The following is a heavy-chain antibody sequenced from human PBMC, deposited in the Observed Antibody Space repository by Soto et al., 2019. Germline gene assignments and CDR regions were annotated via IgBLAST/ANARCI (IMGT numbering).Heavy chain of an antibody. Sequence: EVQLLESGGGLVQPGGSLRLSCAASGFTFSSYAMSWVRQAPGKGLEWVSAISGSGGSTYYADSVKGRFTISRDNSKNALYLKMNSLRAENTAVYYCAKDTPFDIVVVVAATAVDYWGQGTLVTVSS. CDR1: GFTFSSYA. CDR2: ISGSGGST. V-gene: IGHV3-23*01. D-gene: IGHD2-15*01. J-gene: IGHJ4*02. CDR3: AKDTPFDIVVVVAATAVDY.